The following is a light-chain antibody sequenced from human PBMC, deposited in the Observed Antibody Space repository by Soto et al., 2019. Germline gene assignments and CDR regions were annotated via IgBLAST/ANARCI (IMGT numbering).Light chain of an antibody. V-gene: IGKV4-1*01. Sequence: DIVMTQSPDSLAVSLGERATINCKSSQSVLYSSNNKNYLAWYQQKPGQPPKLLLHWASTRESGVPDRCSGSGSGTDFTLTICSLQAEDVAVYYCQQYYSTPTFGQGTKVQIK. J-gene: IGKJ1*01. CDR1: QSVLYSSNNKNY. CDR2: WAS. CDR3: QQYYSTPT.